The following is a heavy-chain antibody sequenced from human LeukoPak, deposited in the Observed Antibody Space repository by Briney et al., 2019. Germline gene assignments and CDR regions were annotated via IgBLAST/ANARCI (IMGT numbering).Heavy chain of an antibody. D-gene: IGHD6-13*01. V-gene: IGHV4-59*01. CDR1: SGSITGYY. CDR2: IQYSGTT. J-gene: IGHJ4*02. Sequence: SETLSLTCTVSSGSITGYYWAWIRQPPGKGLDWIGYIQYSGTTEYNPSLASRASISVDTAKDQFSLTLRSVTAADTAIYYCARDRAAGTLDFWGQGTLVTVSS. CDR3: ARDRAAGTLDF.